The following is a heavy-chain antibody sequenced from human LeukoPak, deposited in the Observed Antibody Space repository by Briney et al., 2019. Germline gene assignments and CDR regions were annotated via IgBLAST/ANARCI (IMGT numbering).Heavy chain of an antibody. CDR1: GFTFNSYA. V-gene: IGHV3-23*01. J-gene: IGHJ4*02. D-gene: IGHD1-26*01. Sequence: GGSLRLSCAASGFTFNSYAMSWVRQAPGKGLQWVSSISGSGDTTYYADSVRGRFTISRDNSKNTLYLQMHSLRAEDTAIYYCAKDGGGSYWEDYWGQGTLVTVSS. CDR3: AKDGGGSYWEDY. CDR2: ISGSGDTT.